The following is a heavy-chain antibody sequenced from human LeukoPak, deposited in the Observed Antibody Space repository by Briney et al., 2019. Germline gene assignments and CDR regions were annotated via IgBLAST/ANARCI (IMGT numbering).Heavy chain of an antibody. V-gene: IGHV1-58*01. CDR1: RITYTTSA. CDR2: IVVGSGNT. Sequence: SVNFSCTASRITYTTSAVKGVRQAGGQRLEWIGWIVVGSGNTNYAQKFQERVTITRDMSTSTAYMELSSLRSEDTAVYDCAADDMDYWGQGTLVTVSS. CDR3: AADDMDY. J-gene: IGHJ4*02. D-gene: IGHD2-15*01.